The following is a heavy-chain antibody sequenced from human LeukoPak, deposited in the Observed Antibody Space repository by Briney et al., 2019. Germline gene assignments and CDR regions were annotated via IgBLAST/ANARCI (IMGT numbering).Heavy chain of an antibody. CDR3: VREESGGYFDY. V-gene: IGHV1-46*01. J-gene: IGHJ4*02. Sequence: ASVKVSCKSFGFTFTNYLLHWVRQAPGQGLEWVGRVAPSVDTTNYAQKFRGRVTMTRDTSTSTVYMELSSLRSDDTAIYYCVREESGGYFDYWGQGTLVTVSS. CDR1: GFTFTNYL. D-gene: IGHD2-8*02. CDR2: VAPSVDTT.